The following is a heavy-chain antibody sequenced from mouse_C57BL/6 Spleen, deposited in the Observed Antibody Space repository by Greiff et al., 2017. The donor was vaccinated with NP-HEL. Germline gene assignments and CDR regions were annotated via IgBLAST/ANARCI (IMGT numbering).Heavy chain of an antibody. J-gene: IGHJ3*01. D-gene: IGHD1-1*01. V-gene: IGHV5-17*01. CDR1: GFTFSDYG. CDR3: ARGYYGSSYWFAY. CDR2: ISSGSSTI. Sequence: EVKLMESGGGLVKPGGSLKLSCAASGFTFSDYGMHWVRQAPEKGLEWVAYISSGSSTIYYADTVKGRFTISRDNAKNTLFLQMTSLRSEDTAMYYCARGYYGSSYWFAYWGQRTLVTVSA.